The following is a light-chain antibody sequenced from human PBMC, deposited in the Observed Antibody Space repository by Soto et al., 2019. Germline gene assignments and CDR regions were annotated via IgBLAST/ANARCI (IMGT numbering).Light chain of an antibody. V-gene: IGLV3-21*04. CDR3: QVWDIMTDNYV. Sequence: LTQSPSVSVAPEKTATITCGGNNIGNKRVHWYRQKPGQAPVLLISYDSDRPSGIPERFSGSNSGNTATLTISRVEAGDEADYYCQVWDIMTDNYVFGSGTKVTVL. J-gene: IGLJ1*01. CDR1: NIGNKR. CDR2: YDS.